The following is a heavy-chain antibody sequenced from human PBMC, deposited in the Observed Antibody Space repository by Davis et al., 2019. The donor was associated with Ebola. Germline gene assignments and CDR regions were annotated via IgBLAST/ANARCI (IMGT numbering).Heavy chain of an antibody. CDR3: ARDYTHAPYYYDSSGYSRLGAFDI. D-gene: IGHD3-22*01. CDR2: ISGSSSYI. Sequence: GESLKISCAASGFTFSSYSMNWVRQAPGKGLEWVSSISGSSSYIYYADSVKGRFTISRDNAKNSLYLQMNSLRAEDTAVYYCARDYTHAPYYYDSSGYSRLGAFDIWGQGTMVTVSS. V-gene: IGHV3-21*01. CDR1: GFTFSSYS. J-gene: IGHJ3*02.